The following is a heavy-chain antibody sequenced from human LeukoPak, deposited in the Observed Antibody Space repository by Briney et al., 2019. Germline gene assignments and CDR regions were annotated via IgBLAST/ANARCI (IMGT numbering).Heavy chain of an antibody. Sequence: SVKVSCKASGYTFTGYYIHSVRQAPGQGLEWMGWINPNSGGTNYAQKFQGRVTMTRDTSISTAYMELSRLRSDDTAVYYCARSADYSNQHNDYWGQGTLVTVSS. CDR3: ARSADYSNQHNDY. D-gene: IGHD4-11*01. V-gene: IGHV1-2*02. CDR1: GYTFTGYY. J-gene: IGHJ4*02. CDR2: INPNSGGT.